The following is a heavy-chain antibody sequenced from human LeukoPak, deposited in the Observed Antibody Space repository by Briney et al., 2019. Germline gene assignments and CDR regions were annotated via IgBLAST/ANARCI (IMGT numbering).Heavy chain of an antibody. J-gene: IGHJ5*02. Sequence: SETLSLTCAVYGGSFSGYYWSWIRQPPGKGLEWIGEINHSGSTNYNPSLKSRVTISVDTSKSQFSLKLSSVTAADTAVYYCARGRQRRYKNERNNWFDPWGQGTLVTVSS. D-gene: IGHD5-24*01. CDR2: INHSGST. V-gene: IGHV4-34*01. CDR3: ARGRQRRYKNERNNWFDP. CDR1: GGSFSGYY.